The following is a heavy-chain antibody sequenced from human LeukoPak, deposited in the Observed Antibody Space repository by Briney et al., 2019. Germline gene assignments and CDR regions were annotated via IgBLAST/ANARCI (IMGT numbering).Heavy chain of an antibody. Sequence: SETLSLTCTVSGGSISSYYWGWDRPPPGKELVWIGYTYYSVTNNYNPSLTSRVTISVDTSKNQFSLQLSSVTAADTAVYYCARRSSGWPYFDFWGQGILVTVSS. CDR3: ARRSSGWPYFDF. D-gene: IGHD6-19*01. CDR2: TYYSVTN. J-gene: IGHJ4*02. V-gene: IGHV4-59*08. CDR1: GGSISSYY.